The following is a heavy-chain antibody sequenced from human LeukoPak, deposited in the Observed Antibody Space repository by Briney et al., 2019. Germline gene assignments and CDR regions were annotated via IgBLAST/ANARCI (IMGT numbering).Heavy chain of an antibody. CDR3: AKVSVDIVVVPAAMFDY. Sequence: PGGSLRLSCAASGFTFSSYSMNWVRQAPGKGLQWVSAISGSGGSTYYADSVKGRFTISRDNSKNTLYLQMDSLRAEDTAVYYCAKVSVDIVVVPAAMFDYWGRGTLVTVSS. CDR2: ISGSGGST. J-gene: IGHJ4*02. D-gene: IGHD2-2*03. V-gene: IGHV3-23*01. CDR1: GFTFSSYS.